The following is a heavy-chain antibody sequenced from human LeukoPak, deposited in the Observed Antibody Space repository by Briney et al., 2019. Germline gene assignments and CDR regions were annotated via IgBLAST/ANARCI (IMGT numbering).Heavy chain of an antibody. CDR2: IYHSGST. J-gene: IGHJ4*02. Sequence: SETLSLTCTVSGGSISSYYWSWIRQPAGKGLEWIGYIYHSGSTKYNPSLKSRVTISVDTSKNQFSLNLSSVTAADTAVYYCARQSTGYSSSLDYWGQGTLVTVSS. CDR1: GGSISSYY. D-gene: IGHD6-19*01. V-gene: IGHV4-59*08. CDR3: ARQSTGYSSSLDY.